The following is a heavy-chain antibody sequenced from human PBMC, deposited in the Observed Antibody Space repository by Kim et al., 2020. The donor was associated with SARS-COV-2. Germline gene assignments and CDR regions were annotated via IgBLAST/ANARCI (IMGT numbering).Heavy chain of an antibody. D-gene: IGHD3-3*01. Sequence: GGSLRLSCAASGFTFSSYGMHWVRQAPGKGLEWVAVISYDGSNKYYADSVKGRFTISRDNSKNTLYLQMNSLRAEDTAVYYCAKGLFGVVYTDYWGQGTLVTVSS. CDR3: AKGLFGVVYTDY. J-gene: IGHJ4*02. V-gene: IGHV3-30*18. CDR1: GFTFSSYG. CDR2: ISYDGSNK.